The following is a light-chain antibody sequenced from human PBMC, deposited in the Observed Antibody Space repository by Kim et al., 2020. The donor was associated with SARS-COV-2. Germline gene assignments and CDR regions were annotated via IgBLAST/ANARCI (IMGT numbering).Light chain of an antibody. J-gene: IGKJ2*03. CDR2: KAS. CDR1: QSISSW. CDR3: QQYYNYPYS. Sequence: DIQMTQSPSTLSASVGDRVTITCRASQSISSWLAWYQQRPGKAPNLLIHKASSLETGVPSRYSGSGSGTEFTLTISSLQPDDSATYYCQQYYNYPYSFGQGTKLEI. V-gene: IGKV1-5*03.